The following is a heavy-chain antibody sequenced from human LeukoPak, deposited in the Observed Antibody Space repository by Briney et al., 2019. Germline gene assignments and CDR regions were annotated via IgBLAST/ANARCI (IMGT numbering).Heavy chain of an antibody. V-gene: IGHV3-74*01. CDR3: ASKDPYDSRGYLLDY. CDR2: INSDGSST. Sequence: GGSLRLSCAASGFTFSSYWMHWVRQAPGKGLVWVSRINSDGSSTSYADSVKGRFTISRDNAKNTLYLQMNSLRAEDTAVYYCASKDPYDSRGYLLDYWGQGTLVTVSS. D-gene: IGHD3-22*01. CDR1: GFTFSSYW. J-gene: IGHJ4*02.